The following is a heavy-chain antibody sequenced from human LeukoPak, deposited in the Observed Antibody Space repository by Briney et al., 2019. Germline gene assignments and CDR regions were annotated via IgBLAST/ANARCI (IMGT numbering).Heavy chain of an antibody. CDR1: GGSISSSSYY. D-gene: IGHD1-26*01. Sequence: PSETLSLTCTVSGGSISSSSYYWGWIRQPPGKGLEWIGSIYYSGSTYYNPSLKSRVTISVDTSKNQFSLKLSSVTAVDTAVYYCARIVGASDYWGQGTLVTVSS. J-gene: IGHJ4*02. CDR2: IYYSGST. V-gene: IGHV4-39*01. CDR3: ARIVGASDY.